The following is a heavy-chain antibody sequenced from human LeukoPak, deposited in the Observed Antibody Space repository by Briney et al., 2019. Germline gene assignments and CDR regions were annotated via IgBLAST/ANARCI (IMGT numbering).Heavy chain of an antibody. J-gene: IGHJ6*02. V-gene: IGHV1-2*02. CDR1: GYTFTGYY. D-gene: IGHD3-10*01. CDR2: INPNSGGT. CDR3: ARPLARGVIFDGMDV. Sequence: EASVKVSCKASGYTFTGYYMHWVRQAPGQGLEWMGWINPNSGGTNYAQKFQGRVTMTRDTSTSTAYMELSRLRSDDTAVYYCARPLARGVIFDGMDVWGQGTTVTVSS.